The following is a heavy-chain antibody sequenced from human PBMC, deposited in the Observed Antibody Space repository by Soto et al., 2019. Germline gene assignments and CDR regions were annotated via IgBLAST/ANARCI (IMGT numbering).Heavy chain of an antibody. CDR2: IYYSGST. J-gene: IGHJ5*02. Sequence: QVQLQESGPGLVKPSETLSLTCTVSGGSISSYYWSWIRQPPGKGLEWIGYIYYSGSTNYNPSLKRRVTISVDTSKNQFSLKLSSVTAADTAVYYCARGRGDGYWFDPWGQGTLVTXSS. D-gene: IGHD4-17*01. V-gene: IGHV4-59*01. CDR1: GGSISSYY. CDR3: ARGRGDGYWFDP.